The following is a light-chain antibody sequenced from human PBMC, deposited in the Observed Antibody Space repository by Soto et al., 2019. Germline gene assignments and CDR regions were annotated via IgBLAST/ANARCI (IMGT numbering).Light chain of an antibody. CDR2: KAS. V-gene: IGKV1-5*03. J-gene: IGKJ1*01. Sequence: DIQMTQSPSTLSASVGDRVTITCRASHSISSWLAWYQQKPGKAPKRLIYKASSLESGVPSRFSGSGSGTEFTLTISSMQPDDFDTYYCQQYHSYWTFGQGTKVEIK. CDR1: HSISSW. CDR3: QQYHSYWT.